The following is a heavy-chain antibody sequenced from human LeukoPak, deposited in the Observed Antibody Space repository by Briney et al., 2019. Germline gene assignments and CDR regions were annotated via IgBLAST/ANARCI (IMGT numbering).Heavy chain of an antibody. V-gene: IGHV1-69*06. CDR1: GGTFSSYA. CDR2: IIPIFGTA. D-gene: IGHD4-23*01. Sequence: ASVKVSCKASGGTFSSYAISWVRQAPGQGLEWMGGIIPIFGTANYAQKFQGRVTITADKSTSTAYMELSSLRSDDTAVYYCARDHGYGGNWYYYYMDVWGKGTTVTVSS. J-gene: IGHJ6*03. CDR3: ARDHGYGGNWYYYYMDV.